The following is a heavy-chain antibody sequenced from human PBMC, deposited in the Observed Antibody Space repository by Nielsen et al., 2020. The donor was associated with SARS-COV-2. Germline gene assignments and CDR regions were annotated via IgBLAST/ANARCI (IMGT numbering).Heavy chain of an antibody. CDR1: GYTFTTYG. V-gene: IGHV1-18*04. CDR2: ISRNNGKT. CDR3: ERAVGDDYVWGSYHPPRVDR. J-gene: IGHJ5*02. D-gene: IGHD3-16*02. Sequence: ASVKVSCKASGYTFTTYGIGWVRQASGQGHEWMGLISRNNGKTQYAQKFQGRVTMTTDTSTTTAYMELRSLRSDDTAVYYCERAVGDDYVWGSYHPPRVDRWGQGTLVTVSS.